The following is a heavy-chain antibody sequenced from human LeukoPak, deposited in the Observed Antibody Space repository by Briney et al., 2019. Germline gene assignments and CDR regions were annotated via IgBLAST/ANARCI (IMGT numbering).Heavy chain of an antibody. CDR1: ESSFATYW. CDR2: IYPSDSDT. Sequence: GESLKISCQGSESSFATYWIAWLRQMPGKGLGWMRIIYPSDSDTRYSPSFQGKVTISADKSIKTAYMQWSSLKASDTAMYYCARPLQGIVGATGFDYWGQGTLVTVSS. CDR3: ARPLQGIVGATGFDY. V-gene: IGHV5-51*01. J-gene: IGHJ4*02. D-gene: IGHD1-26*01.